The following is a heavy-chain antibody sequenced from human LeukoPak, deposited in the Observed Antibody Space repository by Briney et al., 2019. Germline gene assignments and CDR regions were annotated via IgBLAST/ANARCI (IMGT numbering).Heavy chain of an antibody. Sequence: GGSLRLSCAASGFTFSGLAMSWVRRTPGKGLEWVSGISGSGDNTLYADSVKGRFTISRDNSKNTLYLEMNSLRAEDTAIYYCAKMKGHPLPKYYMDVWGQGTTVTVSS. CDR3: AKMKGHPLPKYYMDV. D-gene: IGHD1-26*01. V-gene: IGHV3-23*01. J-gene: IGHJ6*01. CDR2: ISGSGDNT. CDR1: GFTFSGLA.